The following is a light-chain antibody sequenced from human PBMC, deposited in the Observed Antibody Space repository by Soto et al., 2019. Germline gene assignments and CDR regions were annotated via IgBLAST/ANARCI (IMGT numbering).Light chain of an antibody. CDR3: QQYNRWPLT. V-gene: IGKV3-15*01. CDR2: DTS. Sequence: DIVMTQSPASLSVSQGERVTLSCRASQSVNSKLAWYQHKPGQAPRLLIYDTSTRATGIPDRLSGGGSGTEFTLTISSLLSEDFAVYYCQQYNRWPLTFGQGTKLEIK. J-gene: IGKJ2*01. CDR1: QSVNSK.